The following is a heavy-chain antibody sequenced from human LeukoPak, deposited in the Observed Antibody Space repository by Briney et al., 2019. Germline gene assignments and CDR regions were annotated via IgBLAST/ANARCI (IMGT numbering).Heavy chain of an antibody. CDR2: IRSSSSNT. V-gene: IGHV3-21*06. CDR1: GFTFSTYT. Sequence: NPGGSLRLSCTASGFTFSTYTMNWVRQAPGKGLEWVSSIRSSSSNTYYADSVKGRFTISRDSAKNSLYLHMNSLRVEDTAVYYCARTGIAARPTVWFDPWGQGTLVTVSS. D-gene: IGHD6-6*01. CDR3: ARTGIAARPTVWFDP. J-gene: IGHJ5*02.